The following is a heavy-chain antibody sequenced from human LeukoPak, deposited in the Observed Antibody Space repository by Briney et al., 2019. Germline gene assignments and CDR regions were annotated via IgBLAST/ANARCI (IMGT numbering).Heavy chain of an antibody. J-gene: IGHJ1*01. CDR2: ISGSCGST. CDR1: GFTFSSYA. Sequence: PGGSLRLSCAASGFTFSSYAMSWVRQAPGKGLEWVSAISGSCGSTYYADSVKGRFTISRDNSKNTLYLQMNSLRAEDTAVYYCAKWGLYCSSTSCYAPFQHWGQGTLVTVSS. CDR3: AKWGLYCSSTSCYAPFQH. V-gene: IGHV3-23*01. D-gene: IGHD2-2*01.